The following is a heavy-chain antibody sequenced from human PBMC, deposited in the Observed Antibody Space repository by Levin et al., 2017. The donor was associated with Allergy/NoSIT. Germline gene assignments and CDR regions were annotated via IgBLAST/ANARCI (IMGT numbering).Heavy chain of an antibody. V-gene: IGHV3-23*01. Sequence: SGGSLRLSCAASGFTFSSYAMSWVRQAPGKGLEWVSAIYASADSIYYSDSVKGRFTISKDSSKNTLYLHMNSLRADDTAVYYCARSSRGYGTFDYWGQGTLVTVSS. CDR1: GFTFSSYA. J-gene: IGHJ4*02. D-gene: IGHD5-12*01. CDR2: IYASADSI. CDR3: ARSSRGYGTFDY.